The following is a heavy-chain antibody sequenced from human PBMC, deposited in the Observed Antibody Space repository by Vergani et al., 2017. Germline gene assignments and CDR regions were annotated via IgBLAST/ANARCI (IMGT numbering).Heavy chain of an antibody. CDR3: ARQKDYYLDV. V-gene: IGHV4-61*02. Sequence: QVQLPESGPRLVRPSQTLSLTCTVSGGSINTGAYYWSWIRQPAGKGLEWIGRVYTSGMTNYNPSLKSRVTILVDRSKSQLSLQLTSVTAGDTAVYFCARQKDYYLDVWGEGATVTVS. CDR2: VYTSGMT. CDR1: GGSINTGAYY. J-gene: IGHJ6*03.